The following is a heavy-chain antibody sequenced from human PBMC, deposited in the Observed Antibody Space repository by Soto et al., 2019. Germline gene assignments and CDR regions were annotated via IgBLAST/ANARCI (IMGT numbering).Heavy chain of an antibody. V-gene: IGHV4-39*01. CDR3: ARKDRAGYGMDV. CDR1: GGSISSSSYY. D-gene: IGHD6-25*01. Sequence: QLQLQESGPGLVKPSETLSLTCTVSGGSISSSSYYWGWIRQPPGKGLEWIGSIYYSGSTYYNPSLKSRVTISVDTSKNQFSLKLSSVTAADTAVYYCARKDRAGYGMDVWGQGTTVTVSS. CDR2: IYYSGST. J-gene: IGHJ6*02.